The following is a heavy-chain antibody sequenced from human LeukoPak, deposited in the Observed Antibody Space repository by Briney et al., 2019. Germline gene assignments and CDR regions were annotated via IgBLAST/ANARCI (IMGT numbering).Heavy chain of an antibody. D-gene: IGHD3-3*01. J-gene: IGHJ2*01. V-gene: IGHV1-69*05. CDR3: ARDSDFWSGYYTYFDL. CDR1: GGTFSSYA. CDR2: IIPIFGTA. Sequence: GASVKVSCKASGGTFSSYAISWVRQAPGQGLEWMGGIIPIFGTANYAQKFQGRVTITTDESTSTAYMELSSLRSEDTAVYYCARDSDFWSGYYTYFDLWGRGTLVTVSS.